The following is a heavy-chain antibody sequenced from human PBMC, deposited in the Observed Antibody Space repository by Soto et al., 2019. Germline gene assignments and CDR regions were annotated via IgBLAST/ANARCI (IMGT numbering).Heavy chain of an antibody. J-gene: IGHJ3*02. CDR2: IYHSGGT. CDR3: ATEPNYYDSSDNDREKRSAFDI. Sequence: SETLSLTCAVSGYSISSGYYWGWIRQPPGKGLEWIGSIYHSGGTYYNPSLKSRVTISVDTSKNQFSLKLSSVTAADTAVYYCATEPNYYDSSDNDREKRSAFDIWGQGTMVTASS. CDR1: GYSISSGYY. V-gene: IGHV4-38-2*02. D-gene: IGHD3-22*01.